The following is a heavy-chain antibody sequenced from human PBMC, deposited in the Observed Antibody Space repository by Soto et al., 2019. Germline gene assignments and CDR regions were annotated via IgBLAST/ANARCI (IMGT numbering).Heavy chain of an antibody. CDR2: IYYSGST. Sequence: PSETLSLTCTVSGGSISSSSYYWCWIRQPPGKGLEWIGSIYYSGSTYYNPSLRSRVTISVDTSKNQFSLKLSSVTAADTAVYYCARLRDSLRRRWFDPWGQGTLVTVSS. J-gene: IGHJ5*02. D-gene: IGHD5-12*01. V-gene: IGHV4-39*01. CDR3: ARLRDSLRRRWFDP. CDR1: GGSISSSSYY.